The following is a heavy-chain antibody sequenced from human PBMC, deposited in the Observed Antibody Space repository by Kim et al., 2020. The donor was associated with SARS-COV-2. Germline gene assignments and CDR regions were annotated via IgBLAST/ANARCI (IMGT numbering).Heavy chain of an antibody. J-gene: IGHJ5*02. D-gene: IGHD4-17*01. CDR2: IDPSDSYT. Sequence: GESLKISCKGSGYSFTSYWISWVRQMPGKGLEWMGRIDPSDSYTNYSPSFQGHVTISADKSISTAYLQWSSLKASDTAMYYCARHGAANDYGDFANWFDPWGQGTLVTVSS. CDR1: GYSFTSYW. CDR3: ARHGAANDYGDFANWFDP. V-gene: IGHV5-10-1*01.